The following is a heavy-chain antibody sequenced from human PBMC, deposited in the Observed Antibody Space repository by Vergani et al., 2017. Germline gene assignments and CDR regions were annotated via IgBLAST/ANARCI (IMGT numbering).Heavy chain of an antibody. D-gene: IGHD3-10*01. Sequence: QVQLVESGGGLVKPGGSLRLSCAASGFTFSDYYMSWIRQAPGKGLEWVSYISSSGSTRDYADSVKGRFTISRDNSKNTLYLQMNSLRAEDTAVYYCGKEWFFAYYGSGRLDYWGQGTLVTVSS. J-gene: IGHJ4*02. V-gene: IGHV3-11*04. CDR3: GKEWFFAYYGSGRLDY. CDR1: GFTFSDYY. CDR2: ISSSGSTR.